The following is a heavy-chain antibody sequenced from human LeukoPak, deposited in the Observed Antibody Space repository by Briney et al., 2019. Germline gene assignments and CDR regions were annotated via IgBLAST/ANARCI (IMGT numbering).Heavy chain of an antibody. CDR3: ARGLGYCSGGSCYHASIHYGMDV. CDR2: INHSGST. D-gene: IGHD2-15*01. J-gene: IGHJ6*02. CDR1: GGSFSGYY. Sequence: SETLSLTCAVYGGSFSGYYWSWIRQPPGKGLEWIGEINHSGSTNYNPSLKSRVTISVDTSKNQFSLKLSSVTAADTAVYYCARGLGYCSGGSCYHASIHYGMDVWGQGTTVTVSS. V-gene: IGHV4-34*01.